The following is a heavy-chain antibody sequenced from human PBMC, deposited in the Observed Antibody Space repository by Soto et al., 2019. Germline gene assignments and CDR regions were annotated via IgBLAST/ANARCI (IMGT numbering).Heavy chain of an antibody. D-gene: IGHD5-18*01. V-gene: IGHV1-46*03. J-gene: IGHJ5*02. Sequence: QVQLVQSGAEVKKPGASVKVSCKASGYTFTSYYMHWVRQAPGQGLEWMGIINPSGGSTSYAQKFQGRVTMTRDTSTSTVYMELSCLRSEDTAVYYYARVYPSDTRYGYVGNNWFDPWGQGTLVTVSS. CDR1: GYTFTSYY. CDR3: ARVYPSDTRYGYVGNNWFDP. CDR2: INPSGGST.